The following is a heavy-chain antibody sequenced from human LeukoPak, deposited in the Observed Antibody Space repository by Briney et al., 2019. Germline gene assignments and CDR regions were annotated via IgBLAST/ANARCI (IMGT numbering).Heavy chain of an antibody. CDR2: ISNSGGST. V-gene: IGHV3-23*01. J-gene: IGHJ4*02. Sequence: GGSLRLSCAASGFTFSSYAMSWVRQAPGKGLEWVSAISNSGGSTYNADSVKGRFIISRDNSKSTLYLQMNSLRAEDTALYYCAKVGGYTTGWSDYWGQGTLVTVSS. CDR3: AKVGGYTTGWSDY. D-gene: IGHD6-19*01. CDR1: GFTFSSYA.